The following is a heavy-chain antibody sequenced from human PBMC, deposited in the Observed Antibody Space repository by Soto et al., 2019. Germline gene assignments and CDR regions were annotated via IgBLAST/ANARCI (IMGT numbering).Heavy chain of an antibody. Sequence: ASVKVSCKASGYAFSTYAMHWVRQAPGQSLEWMGWLNGGTGQTRYSQKFQDRVIITRDTSASTGYMELSSLTSEDTAVYYCARGKGMEENYFYYGLDIWGQGTTVTSP. CDR1: GYAFSTYA. CDR2: LNGGTGQT. J-gene: IGHJ6*02. D-gene: IGHD1-1*01. V-gene: IGHV1-3*01. CDR3: ARGKGMEENYFYYGLDI.